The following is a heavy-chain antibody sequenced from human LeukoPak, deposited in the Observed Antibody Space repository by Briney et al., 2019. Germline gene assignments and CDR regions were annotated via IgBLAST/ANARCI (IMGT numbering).Heavy chain of an antibody. D-gene: IGHD3-9*01. CDR3: AKGGGFDWLNYYYMDV. CDR1: GLILKGYN. Sequence: GGSLRLSCAASGLILKGYNMNWVRQAPGKGLEWVSSISSSSSYIYYADSVKGRFTISRDNSKNTLYLQMSSLRAEDTAVYYCAKGGGFDWLNYYYMDVWGKGTTAIISS. J-gene: IGHJ6*03. CDR2: ISSSSSYI. V-gene: IGHV3-21*04.